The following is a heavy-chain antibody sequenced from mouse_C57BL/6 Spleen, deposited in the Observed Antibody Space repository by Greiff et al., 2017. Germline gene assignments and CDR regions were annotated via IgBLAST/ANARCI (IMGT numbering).Heavy chain of an antibody. CDR2: IDPNSGGT. CDR1: GYTFTSYW. Sequence: QVQLQQSGAELVKPGASVKLSCKASGYTFTSYWMHWVKRRPGRGLEWIGRIDPNSGGTKYNEKFKSKATLTVDKPSSTAYMQLSSLTSEDSAVYYCARSSTVVARTGWYFDVWGTGTTVTVSS. CDR3: ARSSTVVARTGWYFDV. D-gene: IGHD1-1*01. J-gene: IGHJ1*03. V-gene: IGHV1-72*01.